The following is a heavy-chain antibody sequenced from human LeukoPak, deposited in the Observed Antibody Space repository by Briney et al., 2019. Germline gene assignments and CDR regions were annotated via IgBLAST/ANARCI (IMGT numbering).Heavy chain of an antibody. CDR3: ARGSSWNAFDL. Sequence: GGSLRLSCAASGFTFSSYGMHWVRQAPGKGLEWVAVISYDGSNKYYADSVKGRFTIFRDNSKNTLYLQMNSLRAEDTAVYYCARGSSWNAFDLWGQGTLVTVSS. V-gene: IGHV3-30*03. J-gene: IGHJ3*01. CDR1: GFTFSSYG. CDR2: ISYDGSNK. D-gene: IGHD6-13*01.